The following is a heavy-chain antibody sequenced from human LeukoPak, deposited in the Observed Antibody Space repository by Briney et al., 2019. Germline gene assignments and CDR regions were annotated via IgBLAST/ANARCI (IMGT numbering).Heavy chain of an antibody. V-gene: IGHV4-31*03. D-gene: IGHD2/OR15-2a*01. CDR1: GGSISGSAYH. CDR3: ASGEFRHRLQVDY. CDR2: IYYSGRT. Sequence: SAETQTLTCSVSGGSISGSAYHWSWFRQHPGKGLEWIGYIYYSGRTYYSPSLKSRVTISLDTSKNQFSLNLSSLTAADTAVYYCASGEFRHRLQVDYWGQGTRVRFSS. J-gene: IGHJ4*02.